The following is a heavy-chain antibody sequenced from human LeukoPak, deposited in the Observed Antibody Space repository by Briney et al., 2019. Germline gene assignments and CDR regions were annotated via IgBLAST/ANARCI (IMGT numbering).Heavy chain of an antibody. CDR2: INPNSGGT. D-gene: IGHD5-18*01. CDR3: AGGIFGYSYGFNWFDP. CDR1: GYTFTGYY. J-gene: IGHJ5*02. V-gene: IGHV1-2*02. Sequence: ASVKLSCKASGYTFTGYYMHWVRQAPGQGLEWMGWINPNSGGTNYAQKLQGRVTMARDTSISTAYMELSRLRSDDTAVYYCAGGIFGYSYGFNWFDPWGQGTLVTVSS.